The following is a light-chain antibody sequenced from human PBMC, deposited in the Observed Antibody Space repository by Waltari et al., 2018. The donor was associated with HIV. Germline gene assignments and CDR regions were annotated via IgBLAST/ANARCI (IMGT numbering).Light chain of an antibody. V-gene: IGLV2-23*02. CDR3: CSCPRSGIRYV. CDR1: SSNLGSDDL. Sequence: QSALTQPASVSGSPGQSITISCTGTSSNLGSDDLVSWYQQHPGEAPKLILYEVTKRPSGVSNRFSGSKSCNTASLTISGLQAEDEADYYCCSCPRSGIRYVFGTGTKVTVL. J-gene: IGLJ1*01. CDR2: EVT.